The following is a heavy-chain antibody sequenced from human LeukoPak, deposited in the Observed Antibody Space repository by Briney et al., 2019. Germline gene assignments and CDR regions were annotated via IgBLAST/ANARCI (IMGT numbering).Heavy chain of an antibody. CDR3: AIDCSSTSCYRAPAGY. V-gene: IGHV4-34*01. Sequence: SETLSLTCALYGGSFSGYYWSWIRQPPGKGLEWIGEINHSGSTNYNPSLKSRVTISVDTSKNQFSLKLSSVTAADTAVYYCAIDCSSTSCYRAPAGYWGQGTLVTVSS. D-gene: IGHD2-2*01. CDR2: INHSGST. J-gene: IGHJ4*02. CDR1: GGSFSGYY.